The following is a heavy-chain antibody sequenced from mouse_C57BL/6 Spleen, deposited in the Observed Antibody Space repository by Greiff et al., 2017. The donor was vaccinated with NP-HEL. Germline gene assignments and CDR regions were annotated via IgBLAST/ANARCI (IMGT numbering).Heavy chain of an antibody. CDR3: ARWGITTVVDAMDY. Sequence: QVQLKQPGAELVKPGASVTMSCKASGYTFTSYWITWVKQRPGQGLEWIGDIYPGSGSTNYNEKFKSKATLTVDTSSSTAYMQLSSLTSEDSSVYYCARWGITTVVDAMDYWGQGTSVTVSS. CDR1: GYTFTSYW. D-gene: IGHD1-1*01. J-gene: IGHJ4*01. V-gene: IGHV1-55*01. CDR2: IYPGSGST.